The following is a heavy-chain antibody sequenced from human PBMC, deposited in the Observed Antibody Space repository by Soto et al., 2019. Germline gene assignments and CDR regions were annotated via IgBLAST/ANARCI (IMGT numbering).Heavy chain of an antibody. CDR2: INHSGST. CDR3: ARDLMVRGVYYYYYYMDV. Sequence: QVQLQQWGAGLLKPSETLSLTCAVYGGSFSGYYWSWIRQPPGKGLEWIGEINHSGSTNYNPSLKSRVTRSVDTSKNQFSLKLSSVTAADTAVYYCARDLMVRGVYYYYYYMDVWGKGTTVTVSS. D-gene: IGHD3-10*01. V-gene: IGHV4-34*01. CDR1: GGSFSGYY. J-gene: IGHJ6*03.